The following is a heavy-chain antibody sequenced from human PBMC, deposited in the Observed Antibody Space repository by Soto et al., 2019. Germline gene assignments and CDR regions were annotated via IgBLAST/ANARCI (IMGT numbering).Heavy chain of an antibody. Sequence: PGGSLRLSCAASGFTFSSYWMSWVRQAPGKGLEWVANIKQDGSEKYYVDSVKGRFTISRDNAKNSLYLQMNSLRAEDTAVYYCARDGVAGGDSGSYEFDPWGQGTLVTVSS. CDR3: ARDGVAGGDSGSYEFDP. V-gene: IGHV3-7*01. J-gene: IGHJ5*02. D-gene: IGHD1-26*01. CDR2: IKQDGSEK. CDR1: GFTFSSYW.